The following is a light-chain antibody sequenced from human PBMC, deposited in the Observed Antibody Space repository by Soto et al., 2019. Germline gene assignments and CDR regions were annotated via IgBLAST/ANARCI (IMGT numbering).Light chain of an antibody. J-gene: IGKJ4*01. CDR3: QQYNNWPPLT. Sequence: EFVLTQSPGTLSLSPGERATLSCRASQSVSSNLAWYQQKPGQAPRLLIYGASTRATGIPARFSGSGSGTEFTLTISSLQSEDFAVYYCQQYNNWPPLTFGGGTKV. V-gene: IGKV3-15*01. CDR1: QSVSSN. CDR2: GAS.